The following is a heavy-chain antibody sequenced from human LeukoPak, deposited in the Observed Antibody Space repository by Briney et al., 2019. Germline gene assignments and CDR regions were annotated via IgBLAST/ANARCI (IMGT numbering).Heavy chain of an antibody. CDR3: ARGPHISMVRGPLDV. CDR2: IDPSGGST. V-gene: IGHV1-46*01. D-gene: IGHD3-10*01. CDR1: GYTFTDYY. J-gene: IGHJ4*02. Sequence: ASVKVSCKASGYTFTDYYIHWVRQAPGQGLEWMGIIDPSGGSTRYTQMFQGRVTMTRDTSTSTVYMEVSSLRSDDTAVYYCARGPHISMVRGPLDVWAQGTLVTVSS.